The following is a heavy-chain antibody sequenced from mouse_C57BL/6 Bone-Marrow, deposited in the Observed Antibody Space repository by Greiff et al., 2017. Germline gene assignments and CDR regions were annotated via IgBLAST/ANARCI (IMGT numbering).Heavy chain of an antibody. J-gene: IGHJ3*01. CDR2: IDPSDSYT. V-gene: IGHV1-59*01. Sequence: VQLQQPGAELVRPGTSVKLSCKASDYTFTSYWMHWVKQRPGQGLEWIGVIDPSDSYTNYNQKFKGKATLTVDTSSSTAYMQLSSLTSEDSAVYYCARDTGRAWFAYWGQGTLVTVSA. D-gene: IGHD3-2*02. CDR3: ARDTGRAWFAY. CDR1: DYTFTSYW.